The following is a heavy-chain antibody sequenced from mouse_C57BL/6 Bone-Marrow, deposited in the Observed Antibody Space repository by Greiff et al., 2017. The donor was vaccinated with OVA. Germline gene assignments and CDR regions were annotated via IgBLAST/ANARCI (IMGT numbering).Heavy chain of an antibody. CDR1: GYTFTNYW. Sequence: QVQLQQSGAELVRPGTSVKMSCKASGYTFTNYWIGWAKQRPGHGLEWIGDIYPGGGYTNYNEKFKGKATLTADKSSSTAYMLFSSLTSEDSAIYYCARSGYGSSFAMDYWGQGTSVTVSS. J-gene: IGHJ4*01. D-gene: IGHD1-1*01. CDR2: IYPGGGYT. CDR3: ARSGYGSSFAMDY. V-gene: IGHV1-63*01.